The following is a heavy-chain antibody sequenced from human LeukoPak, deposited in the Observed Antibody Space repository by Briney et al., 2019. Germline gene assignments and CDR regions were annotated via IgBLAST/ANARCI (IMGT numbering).Heavy chain of an antibody. CDR3: AKDRGGIVVVPAATPYFDY. Sequence: GGSLRLSCAASGFTFSNYWMAWVRQAPGRGLEWVASIKPDGSVIYYGDSVKGRFTLSRDNTKNSLYLQMNSLRAEDTAVYYCAKDRGGIVVVPAATPYFDYWGQGTLVTVSS. CDR2: IKPDGSVI. V-gene: IGHV3-7*05. D-gene: IGHD2-2*01. CDR1: GFTFSNYW. J-gene: IGHJ4*02.